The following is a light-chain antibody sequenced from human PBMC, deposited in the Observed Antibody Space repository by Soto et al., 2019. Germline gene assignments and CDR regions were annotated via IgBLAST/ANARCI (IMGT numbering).Light chain of an antibody. CDR1: SSNIGAGYD. CDR3: QSYDSSLSVVV. Sequence: QSVLTQPPSVSGAPGQRVIISCTGSSSNIGAGYDVKWYQQLPGTAPKLLIYSDTNRPSGVPDRFSGSKSGTSASLAITGLQTEDEADYYCQSYDSSLSVVVFGGGTQVTVL. J-gene: IGLJ2*01. CDR2: SDT. V-gene: IGLV1-40*01.